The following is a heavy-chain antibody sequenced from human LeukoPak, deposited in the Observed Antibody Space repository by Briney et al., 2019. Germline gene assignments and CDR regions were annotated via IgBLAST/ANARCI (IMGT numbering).Heavy chain of an antibody. D-gene: IGHD3-10*01. CDR3: ARHRYYYRSGSYYGAPYYMDV. V-gene: IGHV4-39*01. CDR1: GGSISSNSYY. Sequence: SETLSLTCTVSGGSISSNSYYWGWIRQPPGKGLEWIGSIYYSGSTYYNPSLKSRVTISVDTSKNHFSLKLSSVTAADTAVYYCARHRYYYRSGSYYGAPYYMDVWGKGTTVAISS. CDR2: IYYSGST. J-gene: IGHJ6*03.